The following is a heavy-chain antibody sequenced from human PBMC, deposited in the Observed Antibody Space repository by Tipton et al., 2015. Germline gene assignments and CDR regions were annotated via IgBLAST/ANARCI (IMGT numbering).Heavy chain of an antibody. CDR3: ARGASRAGDFWDY. CDR2: IYSSGST. J-gene: IGHJ4*02. D-gene: IGHD3-10*01. Sequence: TLSLTCTVSGGSVTSGSYYWNWIRQPPGQGLEWIGYIYSSGSTNYNPSLKSRVTMSVDTSKDQFSLKLSSVTAADTAVYYCARGASRAGDFWDYWGQGTLVTVSS. V-gene: IGHV4-61*01. CDR1: GGSVTSGSYY.